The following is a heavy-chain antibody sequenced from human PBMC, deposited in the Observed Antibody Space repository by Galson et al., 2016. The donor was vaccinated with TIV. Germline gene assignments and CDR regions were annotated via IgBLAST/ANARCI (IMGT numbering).Heavy chain of an antibody. D-gene: IGHD5/OR15-5a*01. J-gene: IGHJ6*02. CDR1: GYTFSKYG. CDR3: TRDRGCMSKILVVDDYFGMDV. V-gene: IGHV1-18*04. Sequence: SVKVSCKASGYTFSKYGVSWVRQAPGQGLEWMGWISAYSGDTHYAQKFQGRVTMTTDTSTSTAYMDLSSLRSGDTAVYYCTRDRGCMSKILVVDDYFGMDVWGQGTTVTV. CDR2: ISAYSGDT.